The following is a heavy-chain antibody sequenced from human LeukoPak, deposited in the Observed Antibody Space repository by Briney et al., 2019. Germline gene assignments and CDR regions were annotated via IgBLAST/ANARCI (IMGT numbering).Heavy chain of an antibody. Sequence: GGSLRLSCAASRFTFSSHALHWVRQAPGKGLEWVAVISSDGSYKYYADSVKGRFTISRDNSENTLYLQMNSLIPEDTAVYYCARQYISGQWYFDYWGQGTLVTVSS. CDR1: RFTFSSHA. V-gene: IGHV3-30*04. CDR3: ARQYISGQWYFDY. D-gene: IGHD5-18*01. J-gene: IGHJ4*02. CDR2: ISSDGSYK.